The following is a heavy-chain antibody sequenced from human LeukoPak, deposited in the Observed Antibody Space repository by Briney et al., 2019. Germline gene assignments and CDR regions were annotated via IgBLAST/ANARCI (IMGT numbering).Heavy chain of an antibody. D-gene: IGHD3-10*01. CDR2: IYSGGST. V-gene: IGHV3-66*01. J-gene: IGHJ4*02. CDR1: GFNYSSYT. CDR3: AKVNGLWFGEFSYYFDY. Sequence: GGSLRLSCAASGFNYSSYTMNWVRQAPGKGLEWVSVIYSGGSTYYADSVKGRFTISRDNSKNTLYLQMNSLRAEDTAVYYCAKVNGLWFGEFSYYFDYWGQGTLVTVSS.